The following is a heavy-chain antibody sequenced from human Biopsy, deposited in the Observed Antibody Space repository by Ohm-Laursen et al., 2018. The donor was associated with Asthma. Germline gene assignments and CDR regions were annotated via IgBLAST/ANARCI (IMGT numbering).Heavy chain of an antibody. Sequence: SVKVSCKASGYTFINYAIHWVRQAPGQRLEWMGWINAGNGNTKYSQKFQGRVTITRDTSASTAYMDLSSLRSEDTAVYYCASSIAVADSDAFDIWGQGTMVTVSS. CDR3: ASSIAVADSDAFDI. J-gene: IGHJ3*02. V-gene: IGHV1-3*01. CDR2: INAGNGNT. D-gene: IGHD6-19*01. CDR1: GYTFINYA.